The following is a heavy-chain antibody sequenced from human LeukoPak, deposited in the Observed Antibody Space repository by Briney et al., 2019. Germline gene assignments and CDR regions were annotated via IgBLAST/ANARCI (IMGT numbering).Heavy chain of an antibody. CDR3: ARDYYYDSSGYDAFDV. Sequence: SETLSLTCTVSGGSISSGSYYWSWIRQPAGKGLEWIGPIYTSGSTNYNPSLKSPVTIPVDTSKNQFSLKLGSVTAADTAVYYCARDYYYDSSGYDAFDVWGQRTMVTVSS. D-gene: IGHD3-22*01. V-gene: IGHV4-61*02. J-gene: IGHJ3*01. CDR1: GGSISSGSYY. CDR2: IYTSGST.